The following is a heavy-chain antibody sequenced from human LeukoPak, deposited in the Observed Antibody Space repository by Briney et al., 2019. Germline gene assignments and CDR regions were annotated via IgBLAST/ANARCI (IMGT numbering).Heavy chain of an antibody. Sequence: SETLSLTCAVYGGSFSGYYWNWIRQPPGKGLEWIGEINQSGSTTYSPSLKSRVTISVDTSKNQFSLKLSSVTAADTAVYYCARGLYYNSSGRYGMDVWGQGTTVTVSS. CDR2: INQSGST. V-gene: IGHV4-34*01. CDR3: ARGLYYNSSGRYGMDV. J-gene: IGHJ6*01. D-gene: IGHD3-10*01. CDR1: GGSFSGYY.